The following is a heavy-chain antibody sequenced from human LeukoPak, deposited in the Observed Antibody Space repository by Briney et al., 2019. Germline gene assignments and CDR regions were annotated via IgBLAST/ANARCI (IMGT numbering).Heavy chain of an antibody. CDR3: AKVVATMIIYYYYYMDV. V-gene: IGHV3-23*01. CDR2: GAYI. Sequence: GAYISYTDSVNGRFTISRDNSKNTLYLQMSSLRAEDTAVYYCAKVVATMIIYYYYYMDVWGKGTTVTVSS. D-gene: IGHD3-16*01. J-gene: IGHJ6*03.